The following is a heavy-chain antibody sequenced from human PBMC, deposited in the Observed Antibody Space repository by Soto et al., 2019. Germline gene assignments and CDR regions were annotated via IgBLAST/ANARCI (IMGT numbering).Heavy chain of an antibody. CDR1: GFPFSSYA. D-gene: IGHD5-18*01. J-gene: IGHJ4*02. Sequence: EVQLLDSGGGLVQPGGPLGFSCEASGFPFSSYALSWFRQPPGKGLEWVSGISGSGGGTYYADSVKGRLTISRDNSKNTLYLQMNSLRAEDTAVYYCAKDGYSYRYPSYFDYWGQGTLVTVSS. CDR3: AKDGYSYRYPSYFDY. CDR2: ISGSGGGT. V-gene: IGHV3-23*01.